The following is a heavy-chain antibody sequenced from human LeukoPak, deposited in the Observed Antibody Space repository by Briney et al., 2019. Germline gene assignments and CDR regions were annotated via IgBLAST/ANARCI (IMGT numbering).Heavy chain of an antibody. CDR2: ISYEGSKK. D-gene: IGHD6-13*01. CDR1: GFTFSDSG. CDR3: AKSIASAGGY. Sequence: HPGGSLRLSCAASGFTFSDSGMHWVRQAPGKGLEWVAIISYEGSKKYYADSVKGRFTISRDNSKNTLFLQLNSLRAEDTAVYYCAKSIASAGGYWGQGTLVTVSS. V-gene: IGHV3-30*18. J-gene: IGHJ4*02.